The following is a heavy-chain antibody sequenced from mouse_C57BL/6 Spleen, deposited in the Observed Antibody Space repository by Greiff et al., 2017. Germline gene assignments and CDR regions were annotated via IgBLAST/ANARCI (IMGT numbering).Heavy chain of an antibody. J-gene: IGHJ2*01. V-gene: IGHV1-80*01. Sequence: QVHVKQSGAELVKPGASVKISCKDSGYAFSSYWMNWVKQRPGKGLEWIGQIYPGDGDTNYNGKFKGKATLTADKSSSTAYMQLSSLTSEDSAVYFCARSYYYSFDYCCQGTPLTVSS. CDR2: IYPGDGDT. D-gene: IGHD1-1*01. CDR1: GYAFSSYW. CDR3: ARSYYYSFDY.